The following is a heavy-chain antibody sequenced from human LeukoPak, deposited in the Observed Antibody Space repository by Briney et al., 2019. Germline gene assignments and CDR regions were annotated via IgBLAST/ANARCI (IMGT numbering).Heavy chain of an antibody. J-gene: IGHJ4*01. CDR3: ARHVSMERRYYFAY. CDR2: IYYSGST. Sequence: PSETLSLTCTVSGGSISSSSYYWGWIRQPPGKGLEWIGSIYYSGSTYYNPSLKSRVTISVDTSKNQFSLKLSSVTAADTAVYYCARHVSMERRYYFAYWGHGTLVTVSS. V-gene: IGHV4-39*01. D-gene: IGHD1-1*01. CDR1: GGSISSSSYY.